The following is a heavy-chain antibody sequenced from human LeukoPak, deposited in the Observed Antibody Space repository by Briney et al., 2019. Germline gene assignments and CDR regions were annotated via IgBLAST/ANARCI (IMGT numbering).Heavy chain of an antibody. D-gene: IGHD2-15*01. V-gene: IGHV3-9*01. CDR1: GLSFDDYA. Sequence: GGPLRLSCAASGLSFDDYAMHWLRQAPGKGLEWVAGISWNDGSIAYADSVKGRFTITRDNAKNTLYLQMNSLRAEDTAVYYCAKSTRDIDYWGQGTLVTVSS. CDR2: ISWNDGSI. CDR3: AKSTRDIDY. J-gene: IGHJ4*02.